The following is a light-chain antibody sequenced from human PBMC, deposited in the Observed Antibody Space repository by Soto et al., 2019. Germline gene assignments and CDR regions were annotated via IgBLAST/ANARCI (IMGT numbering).Light chain of an antibody. Sequence: EIVMTQSPATLSVSPGERATLSCRASQSVSTNLAWYQQKPGQGPRLVIYGASTRATGMPTRFSGSGSGTEFTLTISSLLSEDFAVYYCQQYNNWPVTFGQGTKVEIK. CDR2: GAS. V-gene: IGKV3-15*01. CDR1: QSVSTN. CDR3: QQYNNWPVT. J-gene: IGKJ2*01.